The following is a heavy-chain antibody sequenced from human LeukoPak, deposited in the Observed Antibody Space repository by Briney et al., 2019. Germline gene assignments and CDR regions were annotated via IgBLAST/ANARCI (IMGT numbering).Heavy chain of an antibody. CDR1: EYTFTSYD. D-gene: IGHD5-12*01. Sequence: ASVKVSCKASEYTFTSYDINWVRQATGQGLEWMGWMNPNSGNTGYAQKFQGRVTMTRSTSISTAYMELSSLRSEDTAVYYCARRKFGYDDAFDIWGQGTMVTVSS. J-gene: IGHJ3*02. V-gene: IGHV1-8*01. CDR2: MNPNSGNT. CDR3: ARRKFGYDDAFDI.